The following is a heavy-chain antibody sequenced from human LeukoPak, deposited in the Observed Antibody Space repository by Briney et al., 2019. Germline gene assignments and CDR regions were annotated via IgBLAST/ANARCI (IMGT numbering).Heavy chain of an antibody. J-gene: IGHJ4*02. D-gene: IGHD1-1*01. Sequence: HPGGSLRLSCVASGFTFSSEWMSWVRQAPGKGLEWVTNINQDGSQKYYEDSVKGRFTVSRDNAKNSLYLHMNGLRADDTAIYYCARDHDGKDCWGQGTLVTVSS. V-gene: IGHV3-7*01. CDR1: GFTFSSEW. CDR2: INQDGSQK. CDR3: ARDHDGKDC.